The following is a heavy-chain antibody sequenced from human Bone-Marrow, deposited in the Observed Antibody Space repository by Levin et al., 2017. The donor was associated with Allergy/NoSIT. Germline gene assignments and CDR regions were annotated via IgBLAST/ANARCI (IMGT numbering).Heavy chain of an antibody. CDR3: ARAITIFGVVIIGWFDP. V-gene: IGHV4-34*01. D-gene: IGHD3-3*01. J-gene: IGHJ5*02. CDR2: INHSGST. Sequence: PSETLSLTCAVYGGSFSGYYWSWIRQPPGKGLEWIGEINHSGSTNYNPSLKSRVTISVDTSKNQFSLKLSSVTAADTAVYYCARAITIFGVVIIGWFDPWGQGTLVTVSS. CDR1: GGSFSGYY.